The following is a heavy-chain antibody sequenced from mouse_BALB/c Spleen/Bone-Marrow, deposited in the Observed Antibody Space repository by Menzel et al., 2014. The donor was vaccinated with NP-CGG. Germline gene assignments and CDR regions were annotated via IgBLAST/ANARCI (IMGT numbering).Heavy chain of an antibody. CDR1: GFDFXRYW. CDR2: INPDSNTI. Sequence: DVQLQESGGGLVQPGGSLKLSCAASGFDFXRYWMSWVRQAPGKGLEWIGEINPDSNTINYTPSLKDKFIISRDNAKNTLYLQMSKVRSEDTALHYCARLGYYGSFAYWGQGTLVTVSA. V-gene: IGHV4-1*02. D-gene: IGHD1-2*01. CDR3: ARLGYYGSFAY. J-gene: IGHJ3*01.